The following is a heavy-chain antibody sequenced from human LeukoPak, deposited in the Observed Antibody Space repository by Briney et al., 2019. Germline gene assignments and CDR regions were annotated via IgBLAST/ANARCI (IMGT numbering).Heavy chain of an antibody. Sequence: SETLSLTCTVSGGSISSFYWGWIRQPPGKGLEWIGSIYYSGTTYYNPSLKSRVTMSVRTSNNQFSLKLSSVTAADTAVYYCTRLWSTDCSGGSCPHQPNYWGQGILVTVSS. V-gene: IGHV4-39*01. D-gene: IGHD2-15*01. CDR3: TRLWSTDCSGGSCPHQPNY. J-gene: IGHJ4*02. CDR2: IYYSGTT. CDR1: GGSISSFY.